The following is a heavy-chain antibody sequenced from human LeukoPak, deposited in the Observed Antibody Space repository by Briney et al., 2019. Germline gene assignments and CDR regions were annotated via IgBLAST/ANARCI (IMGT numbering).Heavy chain of an antibody. CDR2: ISGSSSYI. CDR1: GFTFSRYS. CDR3: ARNVLPYD. Sequence: GGSLRLSCAASGFTFSRYSMSWVRQAPGKGLEWVSSISGSSSYIYYADSVKGRFTISRDNAKNSLYLQMNSLRAEDTAVYYCARNVLPYDWGQGTLVTVSS. D-gene: IGHD3-9*01. V-gene: IGHV3-21*01. J-gene: IGHJ4*02.